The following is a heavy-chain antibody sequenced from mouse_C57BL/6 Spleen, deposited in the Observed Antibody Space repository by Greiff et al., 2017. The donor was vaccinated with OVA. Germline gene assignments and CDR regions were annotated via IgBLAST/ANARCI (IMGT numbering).Heavy chain of an antibody. CDR2: IDPEDGET. CDR3: ARPNRDGPTEFAY. D-gene: IGHD4-1*01. CDR1: GFNIKDYY. Sequence: VQLQQSGAELVKPGASVKLSCTASGFNIKDYYMHWVKQRTEQGLEWIGRIDPEDGETKYAPKFQGKATITADTSANTAYLQLSSMTSEDTAVYYCARPNRDGPTEFAYWGQGTLVTVSA. J-gene: IGHJ3*01. V-gene: IGHV14-2*01.